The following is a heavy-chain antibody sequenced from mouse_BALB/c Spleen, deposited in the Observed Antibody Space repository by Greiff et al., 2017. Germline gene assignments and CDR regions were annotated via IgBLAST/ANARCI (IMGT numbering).Heavy chain of an antibody. V-gene: IGHV1S56*01. CDR3: ARSRRLHAMDY. Sequence: VQLQESGPELVKPGASVRISCKASGYTFTSYYIHWVKQRPGQGLEWIGWIYPGNVNTKYNEKFKGKATLTADKSSSTAYMQLSSLTSEDSAVYFCARSRRLHAMDYWGQGTSVTVSS. CDR2: IYPGNVNT. D-gene: IGHD1-2*01. CDR1: GYTFTSYY. J-gene: IGHJ4*01.